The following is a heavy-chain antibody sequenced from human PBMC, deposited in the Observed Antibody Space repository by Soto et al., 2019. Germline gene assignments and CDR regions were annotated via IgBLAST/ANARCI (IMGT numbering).Heavy chain of an antibody. Sequence: GGSLRLSCAASGFTFSSYAMSWVRQAPGKGLEWVSAISGSGGSTYYADSVKGRFTISRDNSKNTLYLQMNSLRAEDTAVYYCAKMPTDYASTGYYYVSEYWGQGTLVTVSS. CDR3: AKMPTDYASTGYYYVSEY. J-gene: IGHJ4*02. D-gene: IGHD3-22*01. V-gene: IGHV3-23*01. CDR2: ISGSGGST. CDR1: GFTFSSYA.